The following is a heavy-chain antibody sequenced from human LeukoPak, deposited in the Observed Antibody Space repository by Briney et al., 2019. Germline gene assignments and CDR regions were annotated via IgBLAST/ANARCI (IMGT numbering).Heavy chain of an antibody. CDR1: GGSISNSTYY. D-gene: IGHD1-7*01. CDR3: ARERNYLSDY. CDR2: IFETGST. Sequence: PSETLSLTCSVSGGSISNSTYYWGWIRQSPGRGLEWIGSIFETGSTYYSPSLKSRVTISVDTSKNQFSLKLSSVTAADTAVYYCARERNYLSDYWGQGTLVTVSS. J-gene: IGHJ4*02. V-gene: IGHV4-39*07.